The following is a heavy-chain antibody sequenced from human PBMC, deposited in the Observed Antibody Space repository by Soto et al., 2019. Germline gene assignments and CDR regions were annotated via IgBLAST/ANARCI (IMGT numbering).Heavy chain of an antibody. V-gene: IGHV5-51*01. J-gene: IGHJ6*02. CDR3: ARVSGWRYYYYYGMDV. Sequence: GESLKISCNGSGYSFTIYWIGLVLQMPGKGLEWMGIIYPGDSDTRYSPSFQGQVTISADKSISTAYLQWSSLKASDTAMYYCARVSGWRYYYYYGMDVWGQGTTVTVSS. CDR1: GYSFTIYW. D-gene: IGHD6-19*01. CDR2: IYPGDSDT.